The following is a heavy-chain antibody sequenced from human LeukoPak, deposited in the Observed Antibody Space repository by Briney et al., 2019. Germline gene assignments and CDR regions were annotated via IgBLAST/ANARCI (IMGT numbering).Heavy chain of an antibody. CDR3: ARGPPRGKYYYMDV. Sequence: GGSLRLSCAASGFTFSSFDMHWVRQPTGQGLEWVSTIGTASDTYYPGSVGGRFTLSRDNAKNSLYLQMNSLTAGDTAVYYCARGPPRGKYYYMDVWGKGATVTVSS. CDR1: GFTFSSFD. D-gene: IGHD1-1*01. CDR2: IGTASDT. J-gene: IGHJ6*03. V-gene: IGHV3-13*01.